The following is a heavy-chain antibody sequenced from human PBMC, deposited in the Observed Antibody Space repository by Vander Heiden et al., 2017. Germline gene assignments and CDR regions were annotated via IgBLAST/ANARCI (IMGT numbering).Heavy chain of an antibody. CDR2: ISYDGSNK. Sequence: QVQLVESGGGVVQPGRSLRLSCAASGFTFSTYAMHWVRQAPGKGLEWVAVISYDGSNKYYADSVKGRFTISRDNSKNTLYLQMNSLRAEDTAVYYCARDRGVGATNYYYGMDVWGQGTTVSVSS. CDR3: ARDRGVGATNYYYGMDV. V-gene: IGHV3-30-3*01. D-gene: IGHD1-26*01. CDR1: GFTFSTYA. J-gene: IGHJ6*02.